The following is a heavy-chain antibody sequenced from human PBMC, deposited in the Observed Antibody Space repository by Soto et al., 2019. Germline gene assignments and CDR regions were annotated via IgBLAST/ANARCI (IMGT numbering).Heavy chain of an antibody. D-gene: IGHD3-22*01. J-gene: IGHJ4*02. V-gene: IGHV3-48*01. CDR1: GFTFSSYS. CDR2: ISSGSSTI. CDR3: APPSGYYDY. Sequence: GGSLRLSCAASGFTFSSYSMNWVRQAPGKGLEWVSYISSGSSTIYYADSVKGRFTISRDNAKNSLYLQMNSLRAEDTAVYYCAPPSGYYDYWGQGTLVPVSS.